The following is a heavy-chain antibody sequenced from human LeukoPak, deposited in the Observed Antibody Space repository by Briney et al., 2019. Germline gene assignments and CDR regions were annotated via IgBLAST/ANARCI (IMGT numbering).Heavy chain of an antibody. Sequence: GGSLRLSCAASGFTFSDHTLSWVRQDPDKGLEWISSISGSGDSSYYADSVKGRFIISRDNSQNTMSLQMNSLRAEDTAVYYCAKDDFWSVPYFDYWGQGTLVTVSS. J-gene: IGHJ4*02. V-gene: IGHV3-23*01. CDR1: GFTFSDHT. CDR2: ISGSGDSS. CDR3: AKDDFWSVPYFDY. D-gene: IGHD3-3*01.